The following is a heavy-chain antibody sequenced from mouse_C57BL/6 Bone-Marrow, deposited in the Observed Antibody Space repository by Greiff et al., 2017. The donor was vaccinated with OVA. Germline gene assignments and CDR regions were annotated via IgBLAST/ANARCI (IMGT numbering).Heavy chain of an antibody. CDR1: GYSITSGYY. Sequence: EVKLMESGPGLVKPSQSLSLTCSVTGYSITSGYYWNWIRQFPGNKLEWMGYISYDGSNNYNPSLKNRISITRDTSKNQFFLKLNSVTTEDTATYYCARGDYDGYYFDYWGQGTTLTVSS. J-gene: IGHJ2*01. D-gene: IGHD2-4*01. V-gene: IGHV3-6*01. CDR3: ARGDYDGYYFDY. CDR2: ISYDGSN.